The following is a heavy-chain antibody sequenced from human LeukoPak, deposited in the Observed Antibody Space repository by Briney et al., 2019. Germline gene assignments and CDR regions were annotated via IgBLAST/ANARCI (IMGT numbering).Heavy chain of an antibody. D-gene: IGHD2-21*01. CDR1: GFTFSSYA. CDR3: AKDLEGGDLTLDY. J-gene: IGHJ4*02. Sequence: GGSLRLSCAASGFTFSSYAMSWVRQAPGKGLEWVSAISGSGGSTYYADSVKGRFTISRDNYKNTLYLQMNSLRAEDTAVYYCAKDLEGGDLTLDYWGQGTLVTVSS. CDR2: ISGSGGST. V-gene: IGHV3-23*01.